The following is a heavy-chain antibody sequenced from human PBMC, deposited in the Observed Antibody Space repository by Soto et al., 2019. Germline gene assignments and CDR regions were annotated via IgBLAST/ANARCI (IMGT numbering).Heavy chain of an antibody. Sequence: QVQLQESGPGLVKPSQTLSLTCTVSGGSISSGDYYWSWIRQPPGKGLEWIGYIYYSGSTYYNPFLKSRFTLSVDTSKNPFPLKRSSVTAADTAVYYCARVNHHLVTEWGRVDYWCQGTLVTVSS. D-gene: IGHD1-26*01. CDR1: GGSISSGDYY. J-gene: IGHJ4*02. CDR2: IYYSGST. CDR3: ARVNHHLVTEWGRVDY. V-gene: IGHV4-30-4*01.